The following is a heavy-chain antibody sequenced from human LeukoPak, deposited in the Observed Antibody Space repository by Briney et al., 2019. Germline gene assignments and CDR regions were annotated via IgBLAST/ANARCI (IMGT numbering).Heavy chain of an antibody. V-gene: IGHV4-34*01. CDR2: INHSGST. CDR1: GGSFSGYY. CDR3: ARPTVTYAFDY. Sequence: SETLSLTCAVYGGSFSGYYWSWIRQPPGKGLEWIGEINHSGSTNYNPSLKSRVTISVDTSKNQFSLKLGSVTAADTAVYYCARPTVTYAFDYWGQGTLVTVSS. J-gene: IGHJ4*02. D-gene: IGHD4-17*01.